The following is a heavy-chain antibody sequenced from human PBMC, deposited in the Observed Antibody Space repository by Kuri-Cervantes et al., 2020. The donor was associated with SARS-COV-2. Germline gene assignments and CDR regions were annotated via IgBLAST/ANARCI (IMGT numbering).Heavy chain of an antibody. CDR2: ISWDSGSI. V-gene: IGHV3-9*01. Sequence: SLKISCAASGFTFDDYAMHWVRHAPGKGLEWVSGISWDSGSIGYADSVKGRFTISRDNAKNSLYLQMNSLRAEDTALYYCAKDIIAAAGMTIDYWGQGTLVTVSS. CDR3: AKDIIAAAGMTIDY. J-gene: IGHJ4*02. D-gene: IGHD6-13*01. CDR1: GFTFDDYA.